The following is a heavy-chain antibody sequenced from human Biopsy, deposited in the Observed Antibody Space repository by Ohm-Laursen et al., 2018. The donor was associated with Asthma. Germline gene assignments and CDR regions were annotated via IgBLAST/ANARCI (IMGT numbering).Heavy chain of an antibody. J-gene: IGHJ6*02. CDR2: ISVYNGNT. CDR3: ARAVDYSHYYGIDV. D-gene: IGHD3-16*01. V-gene: IGHV1-18*01. Sequence: ASVTVSCKTSGYTFNSAGITWVRQAPGQGLEWMGWISVYNGNTKVAQKLQDRVTMITDTYTGTAYMELRSLRSDDTAVYFCARAVDYSHYYGIDVWGQGTTVTVS. CDR1: GYTFNSAG.